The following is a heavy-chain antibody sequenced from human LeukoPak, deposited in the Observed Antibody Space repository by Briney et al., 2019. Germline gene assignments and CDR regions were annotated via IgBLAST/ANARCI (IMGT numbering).Heavy chain of an antibody. CDR3: ARGYDSSGSTNY. CDR1: GGTFSSYA. D-gene: IGHD3-22*01. Sequence: GASVKVSCKASGGTFSSYAISWVRQAPGQGLEWMGRIIPILGIANYAQKFQGRVTITADKSTSTAYMELSSLRSEDTAVYYCARGYDSSGSTNYWGQGTLVTVSS. V-gene: IGHV1-69*04. CDR2: IIPILGIA. J-gene: IGHJ4*02.